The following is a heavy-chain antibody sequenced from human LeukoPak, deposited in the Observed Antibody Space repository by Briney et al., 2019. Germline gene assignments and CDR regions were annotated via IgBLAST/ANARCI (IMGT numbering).Heavy chain of an antibody. Sequence: GSLRLSCAASGFTFSTYGMHWVRQAPGKGLEWVAVISYDGSNKYYADSVKGRFTISRDNSKNTLYLQMNSLRAEDTAVYYCAKAIYSGSYYGLYFQHWGQGTLATVPS. D-gene: IGHD1-26*01. V-gene: IGHV3-30*18. J-gene: IGHJ1*01. CDR3: AKAIYSGSYYGLYFQH. CDR1: GFTFSTYG. CDR2: ISYDGSNK.